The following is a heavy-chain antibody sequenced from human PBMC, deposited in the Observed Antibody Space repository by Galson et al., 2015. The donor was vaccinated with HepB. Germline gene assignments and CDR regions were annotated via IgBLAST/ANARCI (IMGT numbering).Heavy chain of an antibody. D-gene: IGHD1-26*01. CDR3: ARDHEWELLSCRIDC. Sequence: SLRLSCAASGFTFDDYAMYWVRQTPGKGLEWVSGISWNSYSIGYADSVKGRFTISRDNSKNSLYLQMNSLRAEDTALYFCARDHEWELLSCRIDCWGQGTLVTVSS. CDR2: ISWNSYSI. V-gene: IGHV3-9*01. J-gene: IGHJ4*01. CDR1: GFTFDDYA.